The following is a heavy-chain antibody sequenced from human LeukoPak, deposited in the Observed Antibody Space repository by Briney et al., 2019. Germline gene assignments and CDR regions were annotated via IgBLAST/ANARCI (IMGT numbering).Heavy chain of an antibody. CDR2: ISNDGSNH. J-gene: IGHJ4*02. CDR1: GFPFSNYG. D-gene: IGHD5-12*01. CDR3: ARETYSDYYFDY. Sequence: GGSLRLSCAASGFPFSNYGMHWVRQAPGKGLEWVAVISNDGSNHYYADSVKGRFTISRDNSKNTVYLQMNSLRTEDTAVYYCARETYSDYYFDYWGQGTLVTVSS. V-gene: IGHV3-30*03.